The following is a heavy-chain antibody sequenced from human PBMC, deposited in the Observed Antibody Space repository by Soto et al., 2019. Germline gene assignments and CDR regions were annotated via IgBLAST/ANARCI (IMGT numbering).Heavy chain of an antibody. CDR1: GGSISSGGYY. CDR2: ISYSGST. V-gene: IGHV4-31*03. CDR3: ARGVLH. J-gene: IGHJ4*01. Sequence: QVQLQESGPGLVQPSQTLSLTCTVSGGSISSGGYYWSWIRQHPVTGLEWIGHISYSGSTYYNTSLKSRVTISVDTSRNQVSLIVNSVTAADTAVYYCARGVLHWGQGTLVTVSS.